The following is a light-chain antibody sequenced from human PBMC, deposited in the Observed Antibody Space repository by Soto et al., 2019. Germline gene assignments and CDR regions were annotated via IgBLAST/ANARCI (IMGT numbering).Light chain of an antibody. V-gene: IGKV3-20*01. Sequence: EIVLTQSPGTLSLSPGERATLSCRASQSVSRNYLAWYQQKPGQAPRLLIYGASNRATGIPDRFRDSGSGTDFSHTITRLEPEDFAVYYCQQYASSRTFGQGTKVEFK. CDR3: QQYASSRT. CDR1: QSVSRNY. CDR2: GAS. J-gene: IGKJ1*01.